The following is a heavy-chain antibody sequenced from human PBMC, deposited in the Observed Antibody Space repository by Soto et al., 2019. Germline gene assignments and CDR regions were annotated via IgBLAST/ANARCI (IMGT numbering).Heavy chain of an antibody. Sequence: SETLSLTCAVYGGSFSGYYWSWIRQPPGKGLEWIGEINHSGSTNYNPSLKSRVTISVDTSKNQFSLKLSSVTAADTAVYYCARGGRSSSWYVRPPLVAIDYWGQGTLVTVSS. CDR2: INHSGST. D-gene: IGHD6-13*01. CDR1: GGSFSGYY. J-gene: IGHJ4*02. CDR3: ARGGRSSSWYVRPPLVAIDY. V-gene: IGHV4-34*01.